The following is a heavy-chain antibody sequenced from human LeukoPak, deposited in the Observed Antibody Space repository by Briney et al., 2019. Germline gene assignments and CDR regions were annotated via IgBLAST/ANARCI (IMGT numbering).Heavy chain of an antibody. CDR2: ISSSSSYI. Sequence: GESLRLSCAASGFTFSSYSMNWVRQAPGKGLEWVSSISSSSSYIYYADSVKGRFTISRDNAKNSLYLQMNSLRAEDTAVYYCARGGEWLLWEHDYWGQGTLVTVSS. CDR3: ARGGEWLLWEHDY. J-gene: IGHJ4*02. D-gene: IGHD3-3*01. V-gene: IGHV3-21*01. CDR1: GFTFSSYS.